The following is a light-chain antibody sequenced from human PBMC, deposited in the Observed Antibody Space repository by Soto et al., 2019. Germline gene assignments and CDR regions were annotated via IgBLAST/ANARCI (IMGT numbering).Light chain of an antibody. V-gene: IGLV2-23*02. CDR1: SSDIGSYDL. CDR2: DVN. Sequence: QSALTQPASVSGSPGQSITISCTGTSSDIGSYDLVSWYQQHPGKAPKLIIYDVNKRPSGVSNRFSSSKSGNTASLTISGLQAEDEADYWCYAYGTSNTLAFGGGTKLTVL. J-gene: IGLJ2*01. CDR3: YAYGTSNTLA.